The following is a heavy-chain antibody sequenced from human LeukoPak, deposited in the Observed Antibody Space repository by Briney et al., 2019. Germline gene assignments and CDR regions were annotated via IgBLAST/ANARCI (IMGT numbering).Heavy chain of an antibody. CDR1: GFTFSTYS. CDR3: AGGASEYSSSGDFAC. Sequence: GGSLRLSCAASGFTFSTYSMNWVRQAPGKGLDWVSYISSSSSTIYYADSVKGRFTISRDNAKNSLYLQMNSLSADDTAVYYCAGGASEYSSSGDFACWGQGTLVTVSS. D-gene: IGHD6-6*01. V-gene: IGHV3-48*01. CDR2: ISSSSSTI. J-gene: IGHJ4*02.